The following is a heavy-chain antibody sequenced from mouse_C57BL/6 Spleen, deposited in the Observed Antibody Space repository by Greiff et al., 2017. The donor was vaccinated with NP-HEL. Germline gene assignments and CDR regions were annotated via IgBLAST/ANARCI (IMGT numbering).Heavy chain of an antibody. CDR3: ASRDGYYPLYAMDY. CDR2: INPSNGGT. J-gene: IGHJ4*01. V-gene: IGHV1-53*01. CDR1: GYTFTSYW. Sequence: VQLQQPGTELVKPGASVKLSCKASGYTFTSYWMHWVKQRPGKGLEWIGNINPSNGGTKYNEKIKSKATLTVDKSSSTAYMHLSSLTSEDSAVYYCASRDGYYPLYAMDYWGQGTSVTVSS. D-gene: IGHD2-3*01.